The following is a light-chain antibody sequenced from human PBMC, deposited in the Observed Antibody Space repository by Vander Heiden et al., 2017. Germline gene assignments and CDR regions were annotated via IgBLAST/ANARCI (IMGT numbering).Light chain of an antibody. V-gene: IGKV2-28*01. Sequence: DIVMTQSPLSLPVTPGEPASISCRSSQSLLHSDGYNYLDWFLQRPGQSPQLLIYLGSFRASGVPDRLSGSGSGTDFTLKISRVEAEDVGVYYCMQTLQKGTLGKGTKVEIK. CDR3: MQTLQKGT. J-gene: IGKJ1*01. CDR1: QSLLHSDGYNY. CDR2: LGS.